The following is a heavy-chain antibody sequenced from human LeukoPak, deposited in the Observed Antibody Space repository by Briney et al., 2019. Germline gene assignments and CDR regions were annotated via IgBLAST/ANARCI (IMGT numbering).Heavy chain of an antibody. V-gene: IGHV7-4-1*02. Sequence: ASVKVSCKASGYTFTTYALNWVRQAPGQGPEWMGWISTYTGNPTYAQGFTGRFVFSLDTSVSTAYLQISSLKADDTAVYYCARDLSTLFFDYWGQGTLVTVSS. D-gene: IGHD2/OR15-2a*01. CDR3: ARDLSTLFFDY. J-gene: IGHJ4*02. CDR1: GYTFTTYA. CDR2: ISTYTGNP.